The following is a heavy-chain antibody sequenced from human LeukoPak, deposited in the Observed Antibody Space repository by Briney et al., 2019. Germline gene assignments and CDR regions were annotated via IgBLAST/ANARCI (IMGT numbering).Heavy chain of an antibody. CDR2: INPNTGGI. CDR3: ARDYAGAGSHNWFDP. J-gene: IGHJ5*02. CDR1: GYTLTGYY. V-gene: IGHV1-2*02. D-gene: IGHD6-19*01. Sequence: ASVKVSCKASGYTLTGYYMHWMRQAPGQGLEWMGWINPNTGGINYAQKFQGRVTMTRDTSINTAYMELSSLTSDDTAMYYCARDYAGAGSHNWFDPWAREPWSPSPQ.